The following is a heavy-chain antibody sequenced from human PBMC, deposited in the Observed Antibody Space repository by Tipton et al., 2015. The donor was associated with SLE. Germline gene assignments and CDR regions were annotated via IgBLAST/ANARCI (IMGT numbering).Heavy chain of an antibody. V-gene: IGHV3-23*01. J-gene: IGHJ1*01. Sequence: SLRLSCAASGFTFSSYAMSWVRQAPGKGLEWVSAISGSGGSTYYADSVKGRFTISRDNSKNTLYLQMNSLRAEDTAVYYCARDSSGHQGVQHWGQGTLVTVSS. D-gene: IGHD3-3*01. CDR3: ARDSSGHQGVQH. CDR2: ISGSGGST. CDR1: GFTFSSYA.